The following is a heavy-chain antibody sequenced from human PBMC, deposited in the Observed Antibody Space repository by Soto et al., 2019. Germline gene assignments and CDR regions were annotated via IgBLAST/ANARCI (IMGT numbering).Heavy chain of an antibody. V-gene: IGHV4-31*03. CDR3: ARNRDGYNQYYFDY. D-gene: IGHD5-12*01. Sequence: SETLSLTCTVSGGSISSGGYYWSWIRQHPGEGLEWIGYIYYSGSTYYNPSLKSRVAISVDTSKNQLSLKLSSVTAADTAIYYCARNRDGYNQYYFDYWGQGALVTVSS. CDR2: IYYSGST. J-gene: IGHJ4*02. CDR1: GGSISSGGYY.